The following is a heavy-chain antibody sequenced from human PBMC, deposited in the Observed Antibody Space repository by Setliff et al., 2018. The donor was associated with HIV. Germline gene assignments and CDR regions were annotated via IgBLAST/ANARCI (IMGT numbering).Heavy chain of an antibody. CDR2: IYYTGHT. D-gene: IGHD3-10*01. CDR1: GGSLTSHY. J-gene: IGHJ4*02. Sequence: TLSLTCIVSGGSLTSHYWGWIRQLPGKGLEWIGFIYYTGHTTYNPSLKGRVTISVDTSKNQFSLRLNSVTAADTAIYYCTRVGGFFGEARPPPDYWGQGALVTVSS. CDR3: TRVGGFFGEARPPPDY. V-gene: IGHV4-59*11.